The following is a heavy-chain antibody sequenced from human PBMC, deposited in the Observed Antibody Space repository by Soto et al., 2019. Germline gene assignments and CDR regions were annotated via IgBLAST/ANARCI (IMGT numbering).Heavy chain of an antibody. J-gene: IGHJ6*02. CDR2: ISSSSSTI. Sequence: GGSLRLSCAASGFTFSSYSMNWVRQAPGKGLEWVSYISSSSSTIYYADSVKGRFTISRDNAKNSLYLQMNSLRDEDTAVYYCARTNSSSWRSRYYYGMDVWGQGTTVTVSS. D-gene: IGHD6-13*01. V-gene: IGHV3-48*02. CDR3: ARTNSSSWRSRYYYGMDV. CDR1: GFTFSSYS.